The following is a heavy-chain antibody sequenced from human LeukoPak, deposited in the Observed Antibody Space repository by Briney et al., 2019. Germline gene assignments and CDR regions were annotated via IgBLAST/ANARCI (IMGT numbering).Heavy chain of an antibody. J-gene: IGHJ4*02. CDR2: IIPIFGTA. D-gene: IGHD5-12*01. Sequence: GSSVKVSCKASGGTFSSYAISWVRQAPGQGLEWMGGIIPIFGTANYAQKFQGRVTITADESTSTAYMELSSLRSVDTAVYYCARVGYSGYDYLFDYWGQGTLVTVSS. CDR3: ARVGYSGYDYLFDY. V-gene: IGHV1-69*01. CDR1: GGTFSSYA.